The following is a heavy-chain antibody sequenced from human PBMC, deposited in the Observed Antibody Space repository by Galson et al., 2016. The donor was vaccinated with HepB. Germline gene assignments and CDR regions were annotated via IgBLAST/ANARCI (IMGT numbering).Heavy chain of an antibody. CDR1: GGSTSVGGYY. Sequence: TLSLTCSVTGGSTSVGGYYWSWSRQQPGKGLESIGHISYGGTTYYNPSLKSRVSMSLDTSKNQFSLNLNSVTAADTAVYYCARRSRAGWFDPWGQGTLVTVSS. J-gene: IGHJ5*02. D-gene: IGHD3-10*01. V-gene: IGHV4-31*03. CDR2: ISYGGTT. CDR3: ARRSRAGWFDP.